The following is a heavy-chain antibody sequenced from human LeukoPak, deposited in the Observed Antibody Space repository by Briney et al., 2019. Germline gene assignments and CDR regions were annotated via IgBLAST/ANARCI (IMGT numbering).Heavy chain of an antibody. Sequence: GASVKVSCKASGFTFTVYYIHWVRQAPGQGLEWMGYINPHSGVTNSPQKFQGRVTMTTDTSISAAYMELSSLISDDTAMYYCVRDGNEQLSKNFDYWGQGTLVTVSS. CDR2: INPHSGVT. J-gene: IGHJ4*02. CDR1: GFTFTVYY. V-gene: IGHV1-2*02. D-gene: IGHD5-18*01. CDR3: VRDGNEQLSKNFDY.